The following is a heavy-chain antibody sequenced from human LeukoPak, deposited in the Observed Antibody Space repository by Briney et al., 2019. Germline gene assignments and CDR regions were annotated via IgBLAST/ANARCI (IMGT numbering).Heavy chain of an antibody. V-gene: IGHV4-4*07. J-gene: IGHJ5*02. Sequence: SETLSLTCTVSNGSISSYYWSWIRQPAGKGLEWIGRIHASGSTNCNPSLKSRVTMSVDTPKNQFSLKLSSVTAADTAIYFCARGDRAVAGAWGWFDPWGQGTLVTVSS. CDR1: NGSISSYY. CDR2: IHASGST. D-gene: IGHD6-19*01. CDR3: ARGDRAVAGAWGWFDP.